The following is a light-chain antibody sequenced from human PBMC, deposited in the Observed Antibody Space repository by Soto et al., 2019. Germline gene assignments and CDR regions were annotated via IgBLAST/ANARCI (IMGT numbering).Light chain of an antibody. J-gene: IGLJ1*01. CDR3: AAWDDSLEAL. CDR2: IND. CDR1: SSNIGDNP. V-gene: IGLV1-44*01. Sequence: QSVLTQLPSASGTPGQRITISCSGSSSNIGDNPVNWYPQLPGAAPKLLIYINDQRPSGVPDRFSGSKSGTSASLAISGLQPEDEADYYCAAWDDSLEALFRTGTKVTVL.